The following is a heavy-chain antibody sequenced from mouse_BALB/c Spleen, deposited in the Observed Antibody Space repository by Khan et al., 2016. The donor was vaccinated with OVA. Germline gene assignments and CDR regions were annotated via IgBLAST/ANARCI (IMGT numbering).Heavy chain of an antibody. Sequence: QVQLKESGGEVVRPGTSVKISCKASGYTFTTYWLGWVRQRPGHGLEWIGDIYPGGFFTNYNEHFKGKATLTVATSSSTANMQLSTLTSEDSAVYFCARWATWYFDVWGAGTTVTVSS. CDR1: GYTFTTYW. CDR2: IYPGGFFT. CDR3: ARWATWYFDV. V-gene: IGHV1-63*02. J-gene: IGHJ1*01. D-gene: IGHD3-1*01.